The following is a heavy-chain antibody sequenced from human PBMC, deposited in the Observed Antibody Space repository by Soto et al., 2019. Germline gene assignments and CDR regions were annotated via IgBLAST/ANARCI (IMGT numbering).Heavy chain of an antibody. CDR3: AKLSCTSSTCYFPGWFDP. CDR1: GDSISGGASF. CDR2: VYYSGSS. V-gene: IGHV4-31*03. D-gene: IGHD2-2*01. J-gene: IGHJ5*02. Sequence: SETLSLTCTVSGDSISGGASFWSWIRQPPGKGLEWIANVYYSGSSYYNPSLKSRLTISVDTTKNQLSLQLKSMTAADTAVYYCAKLSCTSSTCYFPGWFDPWGQGTLVTVSS.